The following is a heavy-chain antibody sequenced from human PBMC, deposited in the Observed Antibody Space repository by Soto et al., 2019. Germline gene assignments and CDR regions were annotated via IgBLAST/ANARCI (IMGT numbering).Heavy chain of an antibody. CDR2: ISVTGGRT. CDR1: GFTFSSYT. J-gene: IGHJ3*02. V-gene: IGHV3-23*01. CDR3: AKAGGYMYEGFDI. D-gene: IGHD6-13*01. Sequence: EVQLLESGGALVQPGGSLRLSCAASGFTFSSYTMTWVRQAPGKGLERVSGISVTGGRTYYADSVKGRFTISRDDSKNTLSLEINSLRGDDTAVYYCAKAGGYMYEGFDIWGQGTMVTVSS.